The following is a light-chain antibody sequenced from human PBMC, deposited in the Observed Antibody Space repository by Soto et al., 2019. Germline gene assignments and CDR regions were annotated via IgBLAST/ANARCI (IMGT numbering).Light chain of an antibody. V-gene: IGLV2-23*01. CDR1: NNDVANYNL. J-gene: IGLJ3*02. CDR3: CAYAGPRRRV. CDR2: EGS. Sequence: QSALTQPASVSGSPGQSITISCTGTNNDVANYNLVSWYQQHPGKAPKLRIYEGSKRPSGVSNRFSGSKSANTASLTISGLQAEDEADSYCCAYAGPRRRVFGGGTKLTVL.